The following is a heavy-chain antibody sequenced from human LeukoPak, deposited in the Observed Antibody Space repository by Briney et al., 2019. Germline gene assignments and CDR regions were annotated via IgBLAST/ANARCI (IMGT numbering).Heavy chain of an antibody. J-gene: IGHJ4*02. Sequence: SLRLSCAASGFTFDDYAMHWVRQAPGKGLEWVSGISWNSGSIGYADSVKGRFTISRDNAKNSLYLQMNSLRAEDTALYYCANVVGYWGQGTLVTVSS. CDR3: ANVVGY. CDR2: ISWNSGSI. V-gene: IGHV3-9*01. CDR1: GFTFDDYA. D-gene: IGHD2-21*01.